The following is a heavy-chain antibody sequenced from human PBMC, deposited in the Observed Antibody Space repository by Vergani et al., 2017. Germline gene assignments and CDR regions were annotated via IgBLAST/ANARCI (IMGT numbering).Heavy chain of an antibody. CDR2: IVSTGQVK. CDR3: ARDLPPYSSGPLAY. D-gene: IGHD6-19*01. J-gene: IGHJ4*02. CDR1: GFTFSTHT. Sequence: EVLLVESGGNLVQPGGSLRLSCAASGFTFSTHTMNWVRQTPGKGLQWISYIVSTGQVKRYADSVKGRFTISRDNAKNSLYLQMNSLRAEDTAVYYCARDLPPYSSGPLAYWGQGTLVTVSS. V-gene: IGHV3-48*03.